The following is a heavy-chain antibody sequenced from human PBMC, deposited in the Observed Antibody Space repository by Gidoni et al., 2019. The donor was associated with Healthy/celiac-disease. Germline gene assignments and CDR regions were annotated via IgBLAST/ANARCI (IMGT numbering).Heavy chain of an antibody. CDR2: ISSSSSTI. Sequence: EVQLVESGGGLVQPGGSLRLSCAASGFTFSSYSMNWVRQAPGKGLEWVSYISSSSSTIYYADSVKGRFTISRDNAKNSLYLQMNSLRDEDTAVYYCARDSPPYYGSDGGWFDPWGQGTLVTVSS. CDR3: ARDSPPYYGSDGGWFDP. CDR1: GFTFSSYS. J-gene: IGHJ5*02. D-gene: IGHD3-10*01. V-gene: IGHV3-48*02.